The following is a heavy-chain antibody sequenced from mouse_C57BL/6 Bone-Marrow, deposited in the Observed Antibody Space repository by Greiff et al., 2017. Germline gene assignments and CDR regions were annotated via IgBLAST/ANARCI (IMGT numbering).Heavy chain of an antibody. V-gene: IGHV1-85*01. J-gene: IGHJ4*01. CDR3: ANSTVVAPYYAMDY. Sequence: VQRVESGPELVKPGASVKLSCKASGYTFTSYDINWVKQRPGQGLEWIGWIYPRDGSTKYNEKFKGKAILTVDTSSSTAYMELHSLTSEDSAVYFCANSTVVAPYYAMDYWGQGTSVTVSS. CDR1: GYTFTSYD. D-gene: IGHD1-1*01. CDR2: IYPRDGST.